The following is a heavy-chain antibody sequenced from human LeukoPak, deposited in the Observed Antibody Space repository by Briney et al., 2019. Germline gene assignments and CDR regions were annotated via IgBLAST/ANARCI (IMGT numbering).Heavy chain of an antibody. D-gene: IGHD6-19*01. CDR1: GGSISSSY. Sequence: SETLSLTCTVSGGSISSSYWSWIRQPPGKGLEWIGYIYYSGNTNYNPSLKSRVTISVDTSKNQFSLKLSSVTAADTAVYYCARGRYSSGWHNGDYWGRGTLVTVSS. CDR2: IYYSGNT. CDR3: ARGRYSSGWHNGDY. V-gene: IGHV4-59*01. J-gene: IGHJ4*02.